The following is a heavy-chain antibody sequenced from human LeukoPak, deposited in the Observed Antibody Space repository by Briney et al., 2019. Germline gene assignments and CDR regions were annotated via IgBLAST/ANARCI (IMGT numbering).Heavy chain of an antibody. CDR2: IYSGGTT. Sequence: GGSLRLSWAAAGFAVSSNYLSWVRQSPGKGLEWASFIYSGGTTYYADSVKGRFTISRDNSKNTMFLEMNSLRGEDTAIYYCARVIEGRHFDYWGQGTLVTVSS. CDR1: GFAVSSNY. V-gene: IGHV3-66*01. CDR3: ARVIEGRHFDY. J-gene: IGHJ4*02. D-gene: IGHD2/OR15-2a*01.